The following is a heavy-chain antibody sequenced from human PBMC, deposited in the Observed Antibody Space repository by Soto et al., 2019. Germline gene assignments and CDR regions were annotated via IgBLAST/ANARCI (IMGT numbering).Heavy chain of an antibody. Sequence: SEALSLTCAVSGASISGSYYYWAWLRQSPGRGPEWIGSVFYTGFTSYNPSLESRVSVSVDTSKSQFSLKLSAVTAADTAVYYCATSQKGYNWNYFDHWGQGALVTVSS. CDR2: VFYTGFT. CDR1: GASISGSYYY. D-gene: IGHD1-20*01. J-gene: IGHJ4*02. CDR3: ATSQKGYNWNYFDH. V-gene: IGHV4-39*01.